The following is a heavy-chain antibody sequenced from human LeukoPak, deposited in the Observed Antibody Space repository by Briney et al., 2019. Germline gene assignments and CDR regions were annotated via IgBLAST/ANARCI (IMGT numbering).Heavy chain of an antibody. CDR1: GFTFSTYA. J-gene: IGHJ4*02. CDR2: IRNDGSIT. CDR3: AKMRPEIVVVAEIDY. Sequence: PGGSLRLSRAASGFTFSTYAMSWVRQAPGKGLDWVSAIRNDGSITYYADSVKGRFTISRDNSKNTLYLQMNSLRAEDTALYYCAKMRPEIVVVAEIDYWGQGALDTVSS. D-gene: IGHD2-15*01. V-gene: IGHV3-23*01.